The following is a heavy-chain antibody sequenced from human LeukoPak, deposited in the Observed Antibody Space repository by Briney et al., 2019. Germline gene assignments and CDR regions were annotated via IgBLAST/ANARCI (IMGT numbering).Heavy chain of an antibody. CDR1: GGSFSGYY. CDR2: INHSGST. CDR3: ARGKTVFIAARPPGYYYYMDV. D-gene: IGHD6-6*01. V-gene: IGHV4-34*01. Sequence: SETLSLTCAVYGGSFSGYYWSWIRQPPGKGLEWIGEINHSGSTNYNPSLKSRVTISVDTSKNQFSLKLSSVTAADTAVYYCARGKTVFIAARPPGYYYYMDVWGKGTTVTVSS. J-gene: IGHJ6*03.